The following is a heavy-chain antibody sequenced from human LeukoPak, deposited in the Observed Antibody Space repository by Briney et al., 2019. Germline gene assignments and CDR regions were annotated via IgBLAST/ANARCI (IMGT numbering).Heavy chain of an antibody. D-gene: IGHD6-19*01. V-gene: IGHV3-30-3*01. CDR3: ARLYIAVVVFRGDYFDY. J-gene: IGHJ4*02. CDR2: ISYDGSNK. CDR1: GFTFSSYA. Sequence: PGRSLRPSCAASGFTFSSYAMHWVRQAPGKGLEWVAVISYDGSNKYYADSVKGRFTISRDNSKNTLYLQMNSLRAEDTAVYYCARLYIAVVVFRGDYFDYWGQGTLVTVSS.